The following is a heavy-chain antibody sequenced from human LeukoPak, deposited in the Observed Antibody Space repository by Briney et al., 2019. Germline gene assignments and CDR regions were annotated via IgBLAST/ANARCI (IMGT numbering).Heavy chain of an antibody. J-gene: IGHJ5*02. V-gene: IGHV3-74*01. D-gene: IGHD3-22*01. CDR2: INSDGSST. Sequence: PGGSLRLSCAASGFTFSSYGMSWVRQAPGKGLVWVSRINSDGSSTSYADSVKGRFTISRDNAKNTLYLQMNSLRAEDTAVYYCARVIDYYDNWFDTWGQGTLVTVSS. CDR1: GFTFSSYG. CDR3: ARVIDYYDNWFDT.